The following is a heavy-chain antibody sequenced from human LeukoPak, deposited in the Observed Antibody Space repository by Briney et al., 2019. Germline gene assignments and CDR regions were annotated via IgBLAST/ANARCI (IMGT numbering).Heavy chain of an antibody. Sequence: ASVKVSCKSSTYTFPSNGLNWVRQAPGQGLEWMGWMSVYNGNTNYAQKFQGRVTITTDESTSTAYMELSSLRSEDTAVYYCAPINEGRWGQGTLVTVSS. V-gene: IGHV1-18*04. CDR3: APINEGR. D-gene: IGHD1-1*01. J-gene: IGHJ4*02. CDR1: TYTFPSNG. CDR2: MSVYNGNT.